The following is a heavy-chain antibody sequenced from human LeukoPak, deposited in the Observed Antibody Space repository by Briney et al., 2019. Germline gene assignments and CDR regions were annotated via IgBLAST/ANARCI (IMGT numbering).Heavy chain of an antibody. J-gene: IGHJ6*03. CDR1: GGSISSYY. CDR3: ARTTEGYCRGRSCYSYYYYMDV. D-gene: IGHD2-15*01. V-gene: IGHV4-59*01. Sequence: SETLSLTCTVSGGSISSYYWSWIRQPPGKGLEWIGYIYYSGSTNYNPSLKSRVTISVDTSKNQFSLKLRSVTAADTAVYYCARTTEGYCRGRSCYSYYYYMDVWGKGTTVTISS. CDR2: IYYSGST.